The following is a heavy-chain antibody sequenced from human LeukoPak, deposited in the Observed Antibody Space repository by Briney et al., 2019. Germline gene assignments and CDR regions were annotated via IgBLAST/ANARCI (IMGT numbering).Heavy chain of an antibody. Sequence: GSSVKVSCKASGGTFSSYAISWVRQAPGQGLEWMGRIIPIFGIADYAQKFQGRVTITADKSTSTAYMELSSLRSEDTAVYYCARDLGEGVDTAMAPYYYYGMDVWGQGTTVTVSS. D-gene: IGHD5-18*01. J-gene: IGHJ6*02. CDR1: GGTFSSYA. CDR3: ARDLGEGVDTAMAPYYYYGMDV. V-gene: IGHV1-69*04. CDR2: IIPIFGIA.